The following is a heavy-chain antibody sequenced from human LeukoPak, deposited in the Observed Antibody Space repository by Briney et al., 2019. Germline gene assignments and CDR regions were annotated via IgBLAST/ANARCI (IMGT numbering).Heavy chain of an antibody. CDR2: INSDGSTT. D-gene: IGHD3-16*01. CDR3: ARDLRGIGDETAY. V-gene: IGHV3-74*01. CDR1: GFTFSSYA. Sequence: GGSLRLSCAASGFTFSSYAMSWVRQAPGKGLVWVSRINSDGSTTSYADSVKGRFTISRDNAKNTLYLHMNSLRAEDTAVYYCARDLRGIGDETAYWGQGTLVTVSS. J-gene: IGHJ4*02.